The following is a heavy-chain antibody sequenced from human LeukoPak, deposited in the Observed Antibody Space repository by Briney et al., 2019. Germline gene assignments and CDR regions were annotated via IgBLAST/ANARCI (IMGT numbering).Heavy chain of an antibody. J-gene: IGHJ6*02. CDR1: GFTFSSYA. Sequence: GGSLRLSCAASGFTFSSYAMHWVRQAPGKGLEWVAVISYDGSNKYYADSVKGRFTISRDNSKNTLYLQMNSLRAEDTAVYYCANGVSGTYYYYGMDVWGQGTTVTVSS. D-gene: IGHD2-8*01. CDR2: ISYDGSNK. V-gene: IGHV3-30-3*01. CDR3: ANGVSGTYYYYGMDV.